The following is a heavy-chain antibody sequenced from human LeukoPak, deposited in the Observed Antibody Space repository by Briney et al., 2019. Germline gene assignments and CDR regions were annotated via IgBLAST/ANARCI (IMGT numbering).Heavy chain of an antibody. D-gene: IGHD4-17*01. V-gene: IGHV4-4*09. J-gene: IGHJ4*02. CDR1: GGSISSYY. Sequence: PSETLSLTCTVSGGSISSYYWSWIRQPPGKGLEWIGYIYTSGSTNYNPSLKSRVTISVDTSKNQFSLKLSSVTAADTAVYYCATSLLYGDSFDYWGQGTLVTVSS. CDR3: ATSLLYGDSFDY. CDR2: IYTSGST.